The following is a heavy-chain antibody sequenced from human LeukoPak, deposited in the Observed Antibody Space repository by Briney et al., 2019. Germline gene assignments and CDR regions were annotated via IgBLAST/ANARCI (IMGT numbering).Heavy chain of an antibody. CDR2: ISSSSGYI. J-gene: IGHJ4*02. V-gene: IGHV3-21*01. D-gene: IGHD3-10*01. CDR1: GFTFSSYS. Sequence: PGGSLRLSCAASGFTFSSYSMNWVRQAPGKGLEWVSSISSSSGYIYYADSVKGRFTISRDNAKNPLYLQMNSLRAEDMAVYYCASGGGSDYWGQGTLVTVSS. CDR3: ASGGGSDY.